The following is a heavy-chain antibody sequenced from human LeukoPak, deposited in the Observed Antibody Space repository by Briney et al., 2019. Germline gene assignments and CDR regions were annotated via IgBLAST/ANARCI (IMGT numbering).Heavy chain of an antibody. Sequence: PGGSLRLSCAASGFTFSSYAMHWVRQAPGKGLEWVAVISYDGSNKYYADSVKGRFTISRDNSKNTLYLQMNSLRAEDTAVYYCARVGLTTVPHTYNDAFDIWGQGTMVTVSS. CDR1: GFTFSSYA. V-gene: IGHV3-30*04. D-gene: IGHD4-17*01. CDR3: ARVGLTTVPHTYNDAFDI. J-gene: IGHJ3*02. CDR2: ISYDGSNK.